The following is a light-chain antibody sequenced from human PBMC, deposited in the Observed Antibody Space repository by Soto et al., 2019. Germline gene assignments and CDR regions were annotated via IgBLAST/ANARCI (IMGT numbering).Light chain of an antibody. V-gene: IGKV3-20*01. Sequence: EIVLTQSPGTLSLSPGERATLSCRASQSVSSSYLAWYQQKPGQAPRLLIYGASSRATGIPDRFSGSRSGNDLHLISSRLEPEDSAVYFCQQYASSPGIFGQGTKLEIK. J-gene: IGKJ2*01. CDR2: GAS. CDR1: QSVSSSY. CDR3: QQYASSPGI.